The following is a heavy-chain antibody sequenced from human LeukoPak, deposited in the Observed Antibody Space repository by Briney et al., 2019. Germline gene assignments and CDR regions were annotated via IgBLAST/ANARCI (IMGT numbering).Heavy chain of an antibody. CDR3: ARAPRTTTVVTHNWFDP. D-gene: IGHD4-23*01. CDR1: GYTFTGYY. J-gene: IGHJ5*02. V-gene: IGHV1-2*02. CDR2: INPNSGGT. Sequence: ASVKVSCKASGYTFTGYYMHWVRQPPGQGLEWMGWINPNSGGTNYAQKSQGRVTMTRDTSISTAYMELSRLRSDDTAVYYCARAPRTTTVVTHNWFDPWGQGTLVTVSS.